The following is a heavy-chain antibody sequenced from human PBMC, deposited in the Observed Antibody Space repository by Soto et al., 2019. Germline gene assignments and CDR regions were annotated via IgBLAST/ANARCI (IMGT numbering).Heavy chain of an antibody. J-gene: IGHJ4*02. CDR1: GGSFSGYY. V-gene: IGHV4-34*01. Sequence: PSETLSLTCAVYGGSFSGYYWSWIRQPPGKGLEWIGEINHSGSTNYNPSLKSRVTISVDTSKNQFSLKLSSVTAADTAVYYCARDRRYDFWSGYYGGDFDYWGQGTLVTVS. CDR2: INHSGST. CDR3: ARDRRYDFWSGYYGGDFDY. D-gene: IGHD3-3*01.